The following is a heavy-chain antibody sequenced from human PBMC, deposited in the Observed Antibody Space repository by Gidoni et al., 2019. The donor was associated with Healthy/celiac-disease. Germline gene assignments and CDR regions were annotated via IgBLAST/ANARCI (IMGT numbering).Heavy chain of an antibody. CDR2: LYPGDSDT. V-gene: IGHV5-51*01. CDR3: ARAHRGVVVPAAIPREFDY. J-gene: IGHJ4*02. CDR1: GYSFTSYW. Sequence: EVQLVPSGAEVKKPGEALKISCKGSGYSFTSYWIGWVRQMPGKGLEWMGILYPGDSDTRYSPSFQGQVTISADKSISTAYLQWSSLKASDTAMYYCARAHRGVVVPAAIPREFDYWGQGTLVTVSS. D-gene: IGHD2-2*02.